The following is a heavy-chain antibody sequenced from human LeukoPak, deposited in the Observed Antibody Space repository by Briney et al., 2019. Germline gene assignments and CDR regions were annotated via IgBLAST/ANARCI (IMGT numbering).Heavy chain of an antibody. J-gene: IGHJ4*02. V-gene: IGHV4-39*01. CDR3: ARHGAYSGSYYGTWDY. CDR1: GGSISSSSYY. D-gene: IGHD1-26*01. CDR2: IYYSGST. Sequence: SETLSLTCTVSGGSISSSSYYWGWIRQPPGKGLEWIGSIYYSGSTYYNPSLKSRVTISVDTSKNQFSLKLSSVTAADTAVYYCARHGAYSGSYYGTWDYWGQGTLVTVSS.